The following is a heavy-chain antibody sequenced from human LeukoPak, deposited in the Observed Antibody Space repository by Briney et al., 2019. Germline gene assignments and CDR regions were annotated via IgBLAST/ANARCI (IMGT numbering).Heavy chain of an antibody. V-gene: IGHV1-18*01. CDR3: ATASNSYGYIVAFDI. Sequence: GASVKVSCKASGYTFTIYGISWVRQAPGQGLEWMGWISAYNGNTNYAQKLQGRVTMTTDTSTSTAYMELRSLRSEDTAVYYCATASNSYGYIVAFDIWGQGTMATVSS. D-gene: IGHD5-18*01. CDR2: ISAYNGNT. CDR1: GYTFTIYG. J-gene: IGHJ3*02.